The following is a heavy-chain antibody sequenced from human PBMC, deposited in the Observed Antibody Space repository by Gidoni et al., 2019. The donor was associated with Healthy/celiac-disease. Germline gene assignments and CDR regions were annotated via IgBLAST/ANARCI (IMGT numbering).Heavy chain of an antibody. CDR2: ISGSGGST. J-gene: IGHJ4*02. CDR3: AKGMRWEKMSELNFDY. CDR1: GFTFSRHA. D-gene: IGHD1-26*01. V-gene: IGHV3-23*01. Sequence: EVQLLESGGGFVPPGGSLRLSWAASGFTFSRHAMSWVRQAPGKGLEWVSAISGSGGSTYYADSVKGRFTISRDNSKNTLYLQMNSLRAEDTAVYYCAKGMRWEKMSELNFDYWGQGTLVTVSS.